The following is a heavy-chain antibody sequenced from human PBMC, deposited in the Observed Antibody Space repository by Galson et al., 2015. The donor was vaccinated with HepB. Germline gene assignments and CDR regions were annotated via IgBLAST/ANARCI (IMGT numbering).Heavy chain of an antibody. J-gene: IGHJ6*02. CDR1: GFTFSSYA. CDR2: VSYDASNE. CDR3: ARVEAQLLFLKGRYYYHGMDV. D-gene: IGHD2-2*01. V-gene: IGHV3-30*04. Sequence: TLRLSCAASGFTFSSYAMHWVRQAPGKGLEWVAVVSYDASNEYYADSVKGRFTISRDNSKNTVYLQMNSLRPEDTAVYYCARVEAQLLFLKGRYYYHGMDVWGQGTTVTVS.